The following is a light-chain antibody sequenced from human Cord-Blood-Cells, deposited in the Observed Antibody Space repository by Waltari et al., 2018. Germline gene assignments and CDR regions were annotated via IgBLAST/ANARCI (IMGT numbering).Light chain of an antibody. CDR1: QSVSSY. CDR2: DAS. J-gene: IGKJ1*01. V-gene: IGKV3-11*01. CDR3: QQRSNWPRT. Sequence: DIVLTQSPATLSYSLGERATLSWRASQSVSSYLAWYQQKPGQAPRLLIYDASNRATGIPARFSGSGSGTDFTLTISSLEAEDFAVYYCQQRSNWPRTFGQGTKVEIK.